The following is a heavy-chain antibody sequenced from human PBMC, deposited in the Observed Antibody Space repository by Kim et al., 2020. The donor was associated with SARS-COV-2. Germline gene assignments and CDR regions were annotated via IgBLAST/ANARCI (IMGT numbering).Heavy chain of an antibody. D-gene: IGHD3-10*01. CDR1: GFTFSSYW. V-gene: IGHV3-7*01. Sequence: GGSLRLSCAASGFTFSSYWMSWVRQAPGKGLEWVANIKQNGSETYYVDSVKGRFTISRDNAKNSLYLQMNSLRAEDTAVYYCCIAMVRGLIEDYYYGEDVWGQGTTVTV. J-gene: IGHJ6*02. CDR2: IKQNGSET. CDR3: CIAMVRGLIEDYYYGEDV.